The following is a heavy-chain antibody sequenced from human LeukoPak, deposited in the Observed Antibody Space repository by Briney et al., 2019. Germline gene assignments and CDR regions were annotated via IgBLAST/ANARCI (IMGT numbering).Heavy chain of an antibody. CDR1: GFTFSSYA. D-gene: IGHD5-12*01. CDR2: ISGSGGST. V-gene: IGHV3-23*01. Sequence: GGFLRLSCAASGFTFSSYAMSWVRQAPGKWLEWVSAISGSGGSTYYAYSVKGRFTISRDNSKNTLYLKMNSLRAEDTAVYYCAKANVDNYYFDYWGQGTLVTVSS. J-gene: IGHJ4*02. CDR3: AKANVDNYYFDY.